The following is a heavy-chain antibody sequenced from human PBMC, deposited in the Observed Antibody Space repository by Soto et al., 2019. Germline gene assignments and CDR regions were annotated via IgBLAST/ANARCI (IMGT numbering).Heavy chain of an antibody. V-gene: IGHV5-51*01. Sequence: GESLKISCKGSGYSFPTYWIGWVRQMPGKGLECMGIIYPGDSDTRYSPSFQGQVTISADKSISTAYLQWSSLKASDTAIYYCARRHISGTTHFDYWGQGTLVTVSS. D-gene: IGHD1-7*01. CDR3: ARRHISGTTHFDY. CDR2: IYPGDSDT. J-gene: IGHJ4*02. CDR1: GYSFPTYW.